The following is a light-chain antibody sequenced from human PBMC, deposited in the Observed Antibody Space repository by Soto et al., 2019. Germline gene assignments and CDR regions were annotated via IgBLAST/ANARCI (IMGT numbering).Light chain of an antibody. CDR2: DSS. V-gene: IGKV1-33*01. Sequence: DIQMTQSPSSLSASVGDRVTITCQASQDIDNYLNWYQQKPGKAPRLLIYDSSTLQTGVPSRFGGSGSGTDFTFAISSLQPEDIATYYCQQSHNLPLSFGGGTKVQI. CDR1: QDIDNY. J-gene: IGKJ4*01. CDR3: QQSHNLPLS.